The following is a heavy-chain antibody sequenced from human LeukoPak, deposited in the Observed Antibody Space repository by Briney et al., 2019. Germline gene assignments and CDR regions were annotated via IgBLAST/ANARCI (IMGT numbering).Heavy chain of an antibody. Sequence: ASVRVSCKTSGYTFTTYGISWVRQAPGQGLEWMGWINAYNGNTIYAQKLQGRVTMTTDTSANTAYMKLRSLRSDDTAVYYCARASDLDSFDYWGQGTLVTVSS. J-gene: IGHJ4*02. CDR2: INAYNGNT. CDR3: ARASDLDSFDY. V-gene: IGHV1-18*01. CDR1: GYTFTTYG.